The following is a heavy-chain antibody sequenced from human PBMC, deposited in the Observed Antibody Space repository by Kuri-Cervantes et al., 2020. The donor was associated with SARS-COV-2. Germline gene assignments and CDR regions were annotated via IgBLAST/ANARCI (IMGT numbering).Heavy chain of an antibody. CDR3: ATGPPYVVPAAIGGGWFDP. CDR1: GFTFSSYA. Sequence: GESLKISCAASGFTFSSYAMHWVRQAPGKGLEWVAVISYDGSNKYYADSVKGRFTISRDNSKNTLYLQMNSLRAEDTAVYYCATGPPYVVPAAIGGGWFDPWGQGTLVTVSS. V-gene: IGHV3-30-3*01. CDR2: ISYDGSNK. D-gene: IGHD2-2*02. J-gene: IGHJ5*02.